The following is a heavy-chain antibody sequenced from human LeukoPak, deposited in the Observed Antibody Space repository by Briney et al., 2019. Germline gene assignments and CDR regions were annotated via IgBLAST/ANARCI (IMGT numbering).Heavy chain of an antibody. V-gene: IGHV3-7*01. CDR3: ARDTPYGSSGYYYE. CDR2: IKYGGSEK. D-gene: IGHD3-22*01. Sequence: GGSLRLSCAASGFTFSSYWMSWVRQAPGKGLEWVANIKYGGSEKYYVDSVKGRFTISRDNAKNSLYPQMNSLRAEDTAVYYCARDTPYGSSGYYYEWGQGTLVTVSS. J-gene: IGHJ4*02. CDR1: GFTFSSYW.